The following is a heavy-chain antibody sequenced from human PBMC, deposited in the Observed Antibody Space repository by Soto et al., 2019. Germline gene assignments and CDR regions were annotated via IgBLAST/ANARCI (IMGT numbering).Heavy chain of an antibody. J-gene: IGHJ4*02. CDR1: GITFSNIL. Sequence: GRSLRLLCAAPGITFSNILMSGGRQAPGKGLEWVGRIRSKTDGGTTDYAAPVKGRFTISREDAKNTLYLQMNGLTTEDTALYYSTTTRDPDDYWGRGTLVIFYS. V-gene: IGHV3-15*01. CDR2: IRSKTDGGTT. CDR3: TTTRDPDDY.